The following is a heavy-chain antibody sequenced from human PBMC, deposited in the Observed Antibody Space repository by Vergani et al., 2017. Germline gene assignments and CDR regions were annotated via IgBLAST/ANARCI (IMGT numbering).Heavy chain of an antibody. CDR2: INPNSGGT. J-gene: IGHJ3*02. Sequence: QVQLVQSGAEVKTPGASVKVSCKASGYTFTGYYMHWVRQAPGHGLEWMGWINPNSGGTNYAQKFQGWVTMTRDTSISTAYMELSRLRSDDTAVYYCAREIGYYDSSGYADAFDIWGQGTMVTVSS. CDR1: GYTFTGYY. CDR3: AREIGYYDSSGYADAFDI. V-gene: IGHV1-2*04. D-gene: IGHD3-22*01.